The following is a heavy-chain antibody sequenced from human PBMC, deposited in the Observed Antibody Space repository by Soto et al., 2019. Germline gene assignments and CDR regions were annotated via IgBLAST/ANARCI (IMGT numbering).Heavy chain of an antibody. D-gene: IGHD4-17*01. V-gene: IGHV2-5*02. CDR2: IYWDDDK. CDR1: GFSLTTSGVG. Sequence: QITLKESGPTLVKPTQTLTLTCTFSGFSLTTSGVGVGWIRQPPGKALEGLALIYWDDDKRYSPSLKSRITITKDTYKNKVVLTMTNMDPAYTATYFCAHRTTTVTWWFDPWGQGTLVTVSS. J-gene: IGHJ5*02. CDR3: AHRTTTVTWWFDP.